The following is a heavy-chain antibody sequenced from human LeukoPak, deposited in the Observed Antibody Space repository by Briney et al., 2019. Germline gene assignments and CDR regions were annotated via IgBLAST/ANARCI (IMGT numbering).Heavy chain of an antibody. D-gene: IGHD2-15*01. V-gene: IGHV4-39*01. CDR2: IYYSGST. Sequence: SETLSLTCTVSGGSISSSSYYWGWIRQPPGKGLEWIGSIYYSGSTYYNPSLKSRVTISVDTSKNQFSLKLSSVTAADTAVYYCASLVVVVAAINNWFDPWGQGTLVTVSS. CDR1: GGSISSSSYY. CDR3: ASLVVVVAAINNWFDP. J-gene: IGHJ5*02.